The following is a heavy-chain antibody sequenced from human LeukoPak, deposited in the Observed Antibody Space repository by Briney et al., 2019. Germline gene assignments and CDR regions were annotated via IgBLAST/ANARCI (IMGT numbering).Heavy chain of an antibody. D-gene: IGHD3-10*01. Sequence: GGSLRLSCAGSGFTFSSFWMSWVRQAPGKGLEWVANIKEDGSEKYYVDSVKGRFTISRDNAKNSLYLQMNSLRADHTAVYYCAREYYWGRGALVPVSS. CDR2: IKEDGSEK. J-gene: IGHJ1*01. V-gene: IGHV3-7*03. CDR1: GFTFSSFW. CDR3: AREYY.